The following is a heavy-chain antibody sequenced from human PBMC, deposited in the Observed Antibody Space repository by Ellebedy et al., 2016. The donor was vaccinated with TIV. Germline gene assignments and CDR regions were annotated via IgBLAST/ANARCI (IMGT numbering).Heavy chain of an antibody. D-gene: IGHD1-26*01. CDR2: ITSTGSYV. J-gene: IGHJ2*01. Sequence: GESLKISXIASGFTFHSYAMNWVRQAPGKGLEWVSSITSTGSYVYYADSVKGRFIISRDSAKNSLYLQMNSLRAEDTAVYYCARDAVGAPTYFDLWGRGTLVTVSS. CDR3: ARDAVGAPTYFDL. V-gene: IGHV3-21*01. CDR1: GFTFHSYA.